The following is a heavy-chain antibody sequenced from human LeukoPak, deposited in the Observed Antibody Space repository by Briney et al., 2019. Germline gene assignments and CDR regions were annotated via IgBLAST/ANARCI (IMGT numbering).Heavy chain of an antibody. Sequence: GASVKVSCKASGYTFTGYYMHWVRQAPGQGPEWMGWINPNSGGTNYAQKFQGRVTMTRDTSISTAYMELSRLRSDDTAVYYCARSTYYDILTGYQYYFDYWGQGTLVTVSS. V-gene: IGHV1-2*02. D-gene: IGHD3-9*01. J-gene: IGHJ4*02. CDR1: GYTFTGYY. CDR2: INPNSGGT. CDR3: ARSTYYDILTGYQYYFDY.